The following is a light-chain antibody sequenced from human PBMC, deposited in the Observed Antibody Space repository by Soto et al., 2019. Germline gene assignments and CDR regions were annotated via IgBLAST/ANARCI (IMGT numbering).Light chain of an antibody. J-gene: IGKJ2*01. Sequence: DIQMTQSPFTLSASVGDRVTISCRASQDISNFLAWYQHKPGKAPNLIIYDASTLQTGVPSRFRGSGFGTEFTLTISGLQPDDFATYFCQLHDDFSHATFGQGTKVDIK. CDR2: DAS. CDR1: QDISNF. V-gene: IGKV1-5*01. CDR3: QLHDDFSHAT.